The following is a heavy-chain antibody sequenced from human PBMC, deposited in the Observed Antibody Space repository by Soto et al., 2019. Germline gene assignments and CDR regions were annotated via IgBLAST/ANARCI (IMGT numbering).Heavy chain of an antibody. CDR1: GGSCSCYY. J-gene: IGHJ6*02. Sequence: PSETLSLTCAVYGGSCSCYYWSWIRQPPGKGLEWIGEINHSGSTNYNPSLKSRVTISVDTSKNQFSLKLSSVTAADTAVYYCARGVGELLRYYYYYGMDVWGQGTTVTVSS. CDR3: ARGVGELLRYYYYYGMDV. D-gene: IGHD1-26*01. CDR2: INHSGST. V-gene: IGHV4-34*01.